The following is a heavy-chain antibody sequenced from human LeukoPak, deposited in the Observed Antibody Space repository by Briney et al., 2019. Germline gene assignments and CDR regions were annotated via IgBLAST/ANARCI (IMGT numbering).Heavy chain of an antibody. J-gene: IGHJ4*02. CDR2: ISWNSGSI. CDR3: AAYSSSWYRDY. V-gene: IGHV3-9*01. CDR1: GFTFDDYA. D-gene: IGHD6-13*01. Sequence: PGRSLRLSCAASGFTFDDYAMHWVRQAPGKGLEWVTGISWNSGSIGYADSVKGRFTISRDNAKNSLYLQMNSLRAEDTALYYCAAYSSSWYRDYWGQGTLVTVSS.